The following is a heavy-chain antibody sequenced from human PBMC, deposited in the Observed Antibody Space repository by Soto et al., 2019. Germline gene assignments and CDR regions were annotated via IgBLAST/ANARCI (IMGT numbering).Heavy chain of an antibody. CDR3: TTGGYGSGWYVDY. CDR1: GFTFSNAW. Sequence: GGSLRLSCAASGFTFSNAWMSWVRQAPGKGLEWVGRIKSKTDGGTTDYAAPVKGRFTISRDDSKNTLYLQMNSLKTEDTAVYYCTTGGYGSGWYVDYWGQGTLVTVSS. J-gene: IGHJ4*02. CDR2: IKSKTDGGTT. D-gene: IGHD6-19*01. V-gene: IGHV3-15*01.